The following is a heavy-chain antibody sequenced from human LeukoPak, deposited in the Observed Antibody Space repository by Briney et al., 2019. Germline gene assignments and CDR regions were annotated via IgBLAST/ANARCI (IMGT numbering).Heavy chain of an antibody. Sequence: GSLRLSCAASGFTVSSNYMSWVRQAPGKGLEWVSVIYSGGSTYYADSVKGRFTISRDTSKNTLYLQMNSLRAEDTAPYFCAKKAQYDGHYPLDYWGQGTLVTVSS. V-gene: IGHV3-53*01. D-gene: IGHD4/OR15-4a*01. J-gene: IGHJ4*02. CDR1: GFTVSSNY. CDR3: AKKAQYDGHYPLDY. CDR2: IYSGGST.